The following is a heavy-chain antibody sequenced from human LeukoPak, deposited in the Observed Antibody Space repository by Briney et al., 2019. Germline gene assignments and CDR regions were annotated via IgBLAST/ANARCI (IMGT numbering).Heavy chain of an antibody. V-gene: IGHV4-59*01. D-gene: IGHD4-17*01. J-gene: IGHJ4*02. CDR3: ARDMYGALVGY. CDR2: IYYSGST. CDR1: GGSISGYY. Sequence: SETLSLTCTVSGGSISGYYWSWIRQPPGKGLEWIGYIYYSGSTNYNPSLKSRVTISVDTSKNQFSLKLSSVTAADTAVYYCARDMYGALVGYWGQGTLVTVSS.